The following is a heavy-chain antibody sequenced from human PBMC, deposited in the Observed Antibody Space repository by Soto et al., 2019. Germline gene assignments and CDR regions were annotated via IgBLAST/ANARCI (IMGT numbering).Heavy chain of an antibody. CDR2: LTWNGEVI. CDR3: VQVSESSGYLTHLVS. J-gene: IGHJ4*02. Sequence: EVQLAESGGALVQPGRSLRLSCVASGFTFDDYAIHWVRQTSGKGLEWVSGLTWNGEVIGYADSVNGRFTISRDNAKNSLYLEMNSLRPEDTAIYYYVQVSESSGYLTHLVSWGQGTLVTVSS. V-gene: IGHV3-9*01. D-gene: IGHD3-22*01. CDR1: GFTFDDYA.